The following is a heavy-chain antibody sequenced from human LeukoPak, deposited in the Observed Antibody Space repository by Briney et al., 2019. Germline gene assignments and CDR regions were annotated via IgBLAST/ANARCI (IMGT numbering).Heavy chain of an antibody. V-gene: IGHV3-53*01. J-gene: IGHJ4*02. CDR2: IYGGGST. CDR3: AKGAVTTLDY. CDR1: GFTVNSNY. D-gene: IGHD4-17*01. Sequence: GGSLRLSCAASGFTVNSNYMSWVRQAPGKGLEWVSVIYGGGSTIYADSVKGRFTISRDNSKNTLYLQMNSLRAEDTAVYYCAKGAVTTLDYWGQGTLVTVSS.